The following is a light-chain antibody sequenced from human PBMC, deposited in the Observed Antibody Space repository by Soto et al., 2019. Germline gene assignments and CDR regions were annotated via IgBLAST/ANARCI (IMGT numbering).Light chain of an antibody. CDR3: SSYISSSTYV. CDR2: DVS. Sequence: QSALTQPASVSGSPGQSITISCTGTSSDIGRYNYVSWYQQYPGKAPKFMIYDVSNRPSGVSNRFSGYKSGNTASLTISGLQAEDEADYYCSSYISSSTYVFGTGTKLTVL. CDR1: SSDIGRYNY. V-gene: IGLV2-14*01. J-gene: IGLJ1*01.